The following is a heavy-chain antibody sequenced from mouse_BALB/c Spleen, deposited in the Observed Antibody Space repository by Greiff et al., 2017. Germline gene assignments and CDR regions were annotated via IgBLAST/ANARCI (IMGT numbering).Heavy chain of an antibody. Sequence: EVKLQQSGPELVKPGASVKISCKASGYTFTDYNMHWVKQSHGKSLEWIGYIYPYNGGTGYNQKFKSKATLTVDNSSSTAYMELRSLTSEDSAVYYCARGYRYDGYYFDYWGQGTTLTVSS. CDR3: ARGYRYDGYYFDY. D-gene: IGHD2-14*01. CDR2: IYPYNGGT. V-gene: IGHV1S29*02. J-gene: IGHJ2*01. CDR1: GYTFTDYN.